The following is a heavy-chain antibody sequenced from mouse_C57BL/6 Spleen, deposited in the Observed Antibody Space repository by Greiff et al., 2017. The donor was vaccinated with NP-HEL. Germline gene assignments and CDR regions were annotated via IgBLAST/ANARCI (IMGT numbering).Heavy chain of an antibody. J-gene: IGHJ2*01. CDR3: ARRVTTVVAPYFDY. D-gene: IGHD1-1*01. CDR2: INPNNGGT. V-gene: IGHV1-18*01. Sequence: VQLKQSGPELVKPGASVKIPCKASGYTFTDYNMDWVKQSHGKSLEWIGDINPNNGGTIYNQKFKGKATLTVDKSSSTAYMELRSLTSEDTAVYYCARRVTTVVAPYFDYWGQGTTLTVSS. CDR1: GYTFTDYN.